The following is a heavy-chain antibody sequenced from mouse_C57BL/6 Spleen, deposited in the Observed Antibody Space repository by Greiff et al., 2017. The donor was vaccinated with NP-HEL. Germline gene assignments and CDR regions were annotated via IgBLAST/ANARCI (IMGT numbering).Heavy chain of an antibody. CDR1: GYTFTSYW. D-gene: IGHD1-1*01. J-gene: IGHJ1*03. Sequence: QVQLQQPGAELVKPGASVKLSCKASGYTFTSYWMHWVKQRPGQGLEWIGMIHPNSGSTNYNEKFKSKATLPVDKSSSTAYMQLSSLTSEDSAVYYGARGAGSRGDWYFDVWGTGTTVTFSS. CDR2: IHPNSGST. V-gene: IGHV1-64*01. CDR3: ARGAGSRGDWYFDV.